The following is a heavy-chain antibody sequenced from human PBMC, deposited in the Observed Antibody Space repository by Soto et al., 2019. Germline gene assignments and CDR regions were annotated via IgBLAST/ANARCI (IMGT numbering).Heavy chain of an antibody. CDR2: ISGSGNRT. CDR3: AKEVTSGSYSHYYYGLDV. Sequence: EVQLLESGGGLVQPGGSLRLSCAASGFTLSSYAMSWVRQAPGKGLEWVSAISGSGNRTFHADSVKGRFTISRDNSKNALYLQMNSLRGEDTAVYYCAKEVTSGSYSHYYYGLDVWGQGTTVTVSS. V-gene: IGHV3-23*01. J-gene: IGHJ6*02. D-gene: IGHD1-26*01. CDR1: GFTLSSYA.